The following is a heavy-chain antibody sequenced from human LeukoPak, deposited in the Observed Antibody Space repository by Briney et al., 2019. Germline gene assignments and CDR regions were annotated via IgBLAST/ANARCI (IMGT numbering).Heavy chain of an antibody. CDR3: ARDVGGHTATMDV. CDR1: GGSISSGGYY. V-gene: IGHV4-31*03. J-gene: IGHJ6*03. D-gene: IGHD5-18*01. Sequence: PSQTLSLTCTVSGGSISSGGYYWSWIRQHPGKGLEWIGYIYYSGSTYYNPSLKSRVTMSVDTSKNQFSLKLSSVTAADTAVYYCARDVGGHTATMDVWGKGTTVTVSS. CDR2: IYYSGST.